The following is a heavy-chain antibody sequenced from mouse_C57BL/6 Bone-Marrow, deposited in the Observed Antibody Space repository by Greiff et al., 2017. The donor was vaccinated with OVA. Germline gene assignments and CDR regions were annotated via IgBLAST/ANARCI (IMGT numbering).Heavy chain of an antibody. D-gene: IGHD1-1*01. CDR1: GYTFTSYW. Sequence: QVQLQQPGAELVKPGASVKLSCKASGYTFTSYWMHWVKQRPGQGLEWIGMIHPNSGSTNYNEKFKSKATLTVDKSSSTAYMQLSSLTSEDSAVYYCARPITTGVANWYFYVWGTGTTVTVSS. V-gene: IGHV1-64*01. CDR2: IHPNSGST. CDR3: ARPITTGVANWYFYV. J-gene: IGHJ1*03.